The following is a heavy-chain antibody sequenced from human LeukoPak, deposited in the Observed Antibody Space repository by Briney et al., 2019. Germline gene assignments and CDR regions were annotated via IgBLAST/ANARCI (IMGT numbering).Heavy chain of an antibody. Sequence: SGTLSLTCTVSGGSISSYYWNWVRQPPGKGLEWIGYISYSGSTNYNPSLKSRVTISLATSKNQFSLKLSSVTAADTAMYYCARDNYDNSGYYHAYFDYWGQGTLVTVSS. V-gene: IGHV4-59*01. CDR1: GGSISSYY. CDR2: ISYSGST. J-gene: IGHJ4*02. CDR3: ARDNYDNSGYYHAYFDY. D-gene: IGHD3-22*01.